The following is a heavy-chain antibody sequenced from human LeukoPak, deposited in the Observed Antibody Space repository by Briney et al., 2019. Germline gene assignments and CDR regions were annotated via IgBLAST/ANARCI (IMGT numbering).Heavy chain of an antibody. CDR1: GYTFPANY. D-gene: IGHD6-13*01. J-gene: IGHJ4*02. V-gene: IGHV1-2*02. Sequence: GASVKVSCKASGYTFPANYMHWVRQAPGQGLEWMGWINPNSGGTNYAQKFQGRVTMTRDTSISTAYMELSRLRSDDTAVYYCARKEGAAIDYWGQGTLVTVSS. CDR3: ARKEGAAIDY. CDR2: INPNSGGT.